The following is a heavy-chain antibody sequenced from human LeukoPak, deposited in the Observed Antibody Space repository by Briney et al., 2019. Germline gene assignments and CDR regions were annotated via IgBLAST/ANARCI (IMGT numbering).Heavy chain of an antibody. CDR2: INTGNGNT. J-gene: IGHJ1*01. Sequence: ASVKVSCKTSGYTFSNYGMHWVRQAPRQSLEWMGWINTGNGNTKSSQKFQDRVTLTRDTSASTAYMELNSLSSEDTAVYYCARVPLHDTSGRYYPHWGQGTLVTVSS. CDR1: GYTFSNYG. CDR3: ARVPLHDTSGRYYPH. D-gene: IGHD3-22*01. V-gene: IGHV1-3*04.